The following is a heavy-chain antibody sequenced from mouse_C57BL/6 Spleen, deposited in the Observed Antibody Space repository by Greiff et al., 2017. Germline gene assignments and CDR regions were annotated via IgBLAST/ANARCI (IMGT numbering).Heavy chain of an antibody. CDR2: IDPSDSYT. J-gene: IGHJ2*01. D-gene: IGHD1-1*01. V-gene: IGHV1-50*01. Sequence: VQLQQPGAELVKPGASVKLSCKASGYTFTSYWMQWVKQRPGQGLEWIGEIDPSDSYTNNNQKFKGKATLTVATSSSTASMQLSSLTSEDSAVYYCARWNYYGSSFLFDYWGQGTTLTVSS. CDR1: GYTFTSYW. CDR3: ARWNYYGSSFLFDY.